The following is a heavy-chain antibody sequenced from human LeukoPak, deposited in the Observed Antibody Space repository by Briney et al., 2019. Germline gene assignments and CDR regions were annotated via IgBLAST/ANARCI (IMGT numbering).Heavy chain of an antibody. J-gene: IGHJ6*02. D-gene: IGHD4-17*01. V-gene: IGHV3-48*03. CDR1: GFTFSSYE. CDR3: AREDGDYAYYYYGMDV. CDR2: ISSSGSII. Sequence: GGSLRLSCAASGFTFSSYEMNWVRQAPGKGLEWVSYISSSGSIIYYEASVKGRFTISRDNTKNSLYLQMNSLRAEDTAVYYCAREDGDYAYYYYGMDVWGQGTTVTVSS.